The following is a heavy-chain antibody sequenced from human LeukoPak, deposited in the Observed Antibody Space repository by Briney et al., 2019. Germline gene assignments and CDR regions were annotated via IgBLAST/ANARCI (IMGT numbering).Heavy chain of an antibody. CDR1: GGSISISSDY. J-gene: IGHJ3*02. V-gene: IGHV4-39*07. Sequence: PSETLSLTCTVSGGSISISSDYWGWIRQPPGKGLEWIGDIYYSGTTNYNPSLKSRVTISVDTSKNQFSLKLTSVTAADTAVYYCARHQDILPFDIWGQGTMVTVSA. D-gene: IGHD2-15*01. CDR2: IYYSGTT. CDR3: ARHQDILPFDI.